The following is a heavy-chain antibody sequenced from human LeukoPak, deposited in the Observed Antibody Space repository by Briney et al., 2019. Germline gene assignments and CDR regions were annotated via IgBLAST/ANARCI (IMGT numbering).Heavy chain of an antibody. CDR1: GFTLSNYG. J-gene: IGHJ1*01. CDR2: IRYDGSDK. V-gene: IGHV3-30*02. CDR3: AKASDYSNYVFLAEYFQH. D-gene: IGHD4-11*01. Sequence: PGGSLRLSCAASGFTLSNYGIHWVRQAPGKGLEWVAFIRYDGSDKSHADSVKGRFTISRDNSKNTLYLQMNSLRAEDTAVYYCAKASDYSNYVFLAEYFQHWGQGTLVTVSS.